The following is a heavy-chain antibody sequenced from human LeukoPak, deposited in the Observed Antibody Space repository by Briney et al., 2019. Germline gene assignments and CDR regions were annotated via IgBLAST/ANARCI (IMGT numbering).Heavy chain of an antibody. CDR1: GFTFSSYA. V-gene: IGHV3-23*01. Sequence: GGSLRLSCAASGFTFSSYAMSWVRQAPGKGLEWVSAISGSGGSTYYADSVKGGFTISRDNSKDTLYLQMNSLRAEDTAVYYCAKDLEGWLQSEGSDPWGQGTLVTVSS. J-gene: IGHJ5*02. CDR3: AKDLEGWLQSEGSDP. CDR2: ISGSGGST. D-gene: IGHD5-24*01.